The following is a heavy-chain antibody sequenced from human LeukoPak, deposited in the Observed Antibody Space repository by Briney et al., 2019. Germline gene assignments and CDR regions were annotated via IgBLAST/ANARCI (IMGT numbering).Heavy chain of an antibody. Sequence: PGGSLRLSCAASGFTFSSYSMNWVRQAPGKGLEWVSSISSNSSYIYYADSVKGRFTISRDNAKNSLYLQMNSLRAEDTAVYYCARSLRGVGATRPLIDYWGQGTLVTVSS. D-gene: IGHD1-26*01. CDR1: GFTFSSYS. J-gene: IGHJ4*02. V-gene: IGHV3-21*01. CDR3: ARSLRGVGATRPLIDY. CDR2: ISSNSSYI.